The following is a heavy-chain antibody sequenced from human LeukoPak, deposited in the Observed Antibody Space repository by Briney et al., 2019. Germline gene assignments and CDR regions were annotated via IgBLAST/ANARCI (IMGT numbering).Heavy chain of an antibody. CDR1: GFTFSSYE. V-gene: IGHV3-48*03. CDR3: EGGAKGNDY. Sequence: PGGSLRLSCAASGFTFSSYEMNWVRQAPGKGLEWVSYISSSGSTIYYADSVKGRFTISRDNAKSSLYLQMNSLRAEDTAVYYCEGGAKGNDYWGRETLVTASS. D-gene: IGHD1-26*01. CDR2: ISSSGSTI. J-gene: IGHJ4*02.